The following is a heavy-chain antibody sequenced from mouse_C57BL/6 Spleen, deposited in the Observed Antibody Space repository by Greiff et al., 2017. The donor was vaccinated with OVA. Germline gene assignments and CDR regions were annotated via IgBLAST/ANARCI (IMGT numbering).Heavy chain of an antibody. V-gene: IGHV1-7*01. CDR2: INPSSGYT. Sequence: VQLQESGAELAKPGASVKLSCKASGYTFTSYWMHWVKQRPGQGLEWIGYINPSSGYTKYNQKFKDKATLTADKSSSTAYMQLSSLTYEDSAVYYGARRATTVVGDFDVWGTGTTVTVSS. CDR3: ARRATTVVGDFDV. CDR1: GYTFTSYW. D-gene: IGHD1-1*01. J-gene: IGHJ1*03.